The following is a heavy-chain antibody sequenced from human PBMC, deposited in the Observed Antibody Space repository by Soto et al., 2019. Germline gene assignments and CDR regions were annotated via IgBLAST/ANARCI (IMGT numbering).Heavy chain of an antibody. CDR3: ARDRGSGFHGQDAWGMDV. J-gene: IGHJ6*02. Sequence: EVHLVESGGGLVQPGGSLRLSCAASGYTFNDYWMAWVRQTPGKGLEWVANIKGDESEKYYEDSVRGRFTITRDNAKNSLYLQMNILGVEDMAVYYCARDRGSGFHGQDAWGMDVWGQGTTVTVSS. D-gene: IGHD6-19*01. CDR1: GYTFNDYW. V-gene: IGHV3-7*05. CDR2: IKGDESEK.